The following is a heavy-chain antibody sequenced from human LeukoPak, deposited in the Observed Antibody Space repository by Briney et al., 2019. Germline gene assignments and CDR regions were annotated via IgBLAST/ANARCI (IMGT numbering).Heavy chain of an antibody. CDR3: ARAPYDFWSGYHFDY. Sequence: SETLSLTCTVSGGSISSYYWSWIRQPPGKGVEWVGYIYYSGSTNYNLSLKSRVTISVDTSKNQFSLKLSSVTAADTAVYYCARAPYDFWSGYHFDYWGQGTLVTVSS. CDR1: GGSISSYY. CDR2: IYYSGST. D-gene: IGHD3-3*01. J-gene: IGHJ4*02. V-gene: IGHV4-59*01.